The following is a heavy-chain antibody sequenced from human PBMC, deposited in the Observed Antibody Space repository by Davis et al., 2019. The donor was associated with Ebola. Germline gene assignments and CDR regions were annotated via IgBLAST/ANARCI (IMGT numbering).Heavy chain of an antibody. J-gene: IGHJ4*02. Sequence: SVKVSCKASGFTLTNSAVQWVRQARGQRPEWIGWLVVGTGNTNYAQKFQERVTITRDMSTSTAYMELNSLRSEDTAVYYCAAARSPATLDFEYWGQGTLVTVSS. CDR2: LVVGTGNT. CDR3: AAARSPATLDFEY. CDR1: GFTLTNSA. V-gene: IGHV1-58*01.